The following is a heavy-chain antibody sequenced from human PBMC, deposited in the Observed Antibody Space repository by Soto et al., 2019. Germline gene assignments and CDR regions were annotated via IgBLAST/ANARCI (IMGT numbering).Heavy chain of an antibody. D-gene: IGHD6-19*01. CDR1: GFTVGSTY. CDR3: ARGTAVAGPHVDY. J-gene: IGHJ4*02. V-gene: IGHV3-66*01. CDR2: IYSSGNT. Sequence: EVQLVESGGGLVQPGGSLRLSCAASGFTVGSTYMTWVRQAPGKGLEWVSIIYSSGNTYYTDSVKGRFTISRDNSKNALYLQMNSLRAEETGVFYCARGTAVAGPHVDYWGQGSLVTVSS.